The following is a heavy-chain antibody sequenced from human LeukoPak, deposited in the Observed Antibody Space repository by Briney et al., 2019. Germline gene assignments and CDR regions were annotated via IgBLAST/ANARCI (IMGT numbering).Heavy chain of an antibody. CDR1: GFTFSSYW. D-gene: IGHD6-19*01. CDR3: AKSRRIAVNYYYYMDV. Sequence: PGGSLRLSCAASGFTFSSYWMHWVRQAPGKGLVWVSRINSDGGSTTYADSVKGRFTISRDNSKNTLYLQMNSLRAEDTAVYYCAKSRRIAVNYYYYMDVWGKGTTVTVSS. J-gene: IGHJ6*03. V-gene: IGHV3-74*01. CDR2: INSDGGST.